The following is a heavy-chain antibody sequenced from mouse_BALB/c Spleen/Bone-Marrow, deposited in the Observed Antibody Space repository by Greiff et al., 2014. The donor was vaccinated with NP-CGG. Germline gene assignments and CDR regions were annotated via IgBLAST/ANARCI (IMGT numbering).Heavy chain of an antibody. Sequence: VQLQQSAAELARPGASVKMSCKASGYSFTSYTMHWVKQRPGQGLEWIGYINPSSGYNEYNQKFKDKTTLTADKSSSTAYMQLSSPTSEDSAVYYCARPYDNYVYYWGQGTTLTVSS. CDR3: ARPYDNYVYY. CDR1: GYSFTSYT. V-gene: IGHV1-4*02. J-gene: IGHJ2*01. CDR2: INPSSGYN. D-gene: IGHD2-10*02.